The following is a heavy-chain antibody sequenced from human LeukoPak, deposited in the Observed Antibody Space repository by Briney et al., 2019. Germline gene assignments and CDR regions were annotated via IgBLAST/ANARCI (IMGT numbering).Heavy chain of an antibody. CDR3: ARGRRYYGSGSTFYFDY. CDR2: IYYSGST. CDR1: GGSISSGGYY. Sequence: SETLSLTCTVSGGSISSGGYYWSWIRQHPGKGLEWIGYIYYSGSTYYNPSLKSRVTISVDTSKNQFTLKLSSVTAADTAVYYCARGRRYYGSGSTFYFDYWGQGTLVTVSS. D-gene: IGHD3-10*01. V-gene: IGHV4-31*03. J-gene: IGHJ4*02.